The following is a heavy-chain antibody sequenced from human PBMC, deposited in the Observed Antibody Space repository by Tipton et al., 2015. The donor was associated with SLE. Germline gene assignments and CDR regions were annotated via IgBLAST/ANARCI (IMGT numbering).Heavy chain of an antibody. CDR3: AKDLGERGYDRGLFDY. CDR1: GLNFNVYG. D-gene: IGHD5-12*01. V-gene: IGHV3-43*02. CDR2: INGGGDVT. Sequence: SLRLSCAVSGLNFNVYGMNWVRQGPGKGLEWVSGINGGGDVTYYADSVKGRFTISRDNSKNSLYLQMNSLRTEDTALYYCAKDLGERGYDRGLFDYWGQGTLVTVSS. J-gene: IGHJ4*02.